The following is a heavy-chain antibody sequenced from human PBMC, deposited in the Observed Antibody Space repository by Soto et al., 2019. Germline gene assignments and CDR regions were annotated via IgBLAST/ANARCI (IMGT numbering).Heavy chain of an antibody. Sequence: QVQLVQSGAEVKKPGSSVKVSCKAPGGTFSTYAISWVRQAPGQGLEWMGGVIPIFGTPKYAQKFQGRVTITADESTSTGYMELRSLRPEATAVYSCARSQGGSSSLDIYYYYYYGMDVWGQGTTVTVSS. D-gene: IGHD2-15*01. J-gene: IGHJ6*02. CDR1: GGTFSTYA. CDR2: VIPIFGTP. CDR3: ARSQGGSSSLDIYYYYYYGMDV. V-gene: IGHV1-69*01.